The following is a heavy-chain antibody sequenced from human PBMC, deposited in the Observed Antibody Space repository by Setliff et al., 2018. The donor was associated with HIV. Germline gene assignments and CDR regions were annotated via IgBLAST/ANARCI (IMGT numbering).Heavy chain of an antibody. J-gene: IGHJ5*02. V-gene: IGHV4-59*01. CDR3: ARVITMVWTTFDP. CDR1: GGSIGTYY. Sequence: PSETLSLTCTVSGGSIGTYYWSWIRQPPGKGLEWIGYIDYSGTTNYNPSLEGRVTISIDTSKSQFSLKLTSVTAADTAMYYCARVITMVWTTFDPWGQGALVTVSS. D-gene: IGHD3-10*01. CDR2: IDYSGTT.